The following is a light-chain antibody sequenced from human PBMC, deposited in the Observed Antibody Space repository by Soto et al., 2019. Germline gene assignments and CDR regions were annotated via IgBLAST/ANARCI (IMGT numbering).Light chain of an antibody. CDR2: AAS. CDR1: QGISSY. V-gene: IGKV1-8*01. J-gene: IGKJ2*01. CDR3: QQYYTLPT. Sequence: AIRMTQSPSSLSASTGDRVTITCRASQGISSYLAWYQQKPGKAPKLLIYAASTLQSGVPSRFSGSGSGTDFTLTIGCLQSEDFATYYCQQYYTLPTFGQGTKLEIK.